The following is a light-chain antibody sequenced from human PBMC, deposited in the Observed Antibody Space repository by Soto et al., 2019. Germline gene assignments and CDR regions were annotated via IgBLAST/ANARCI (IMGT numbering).Light chain of an antibody. CDR1: QSISNS. Sequence: DIQMTQSLSSLSASVGDRVTITCRASQSISNSLSWYQQKPGKAPNFLIYVASTLQSGVPSRFTGSGSGTHFTLTISSLQPEDVATYDCQQTFSPPYTFGQGTKLEIK. V-gene: IGKV1-39*01. J-gene: IGKJ2*01. CDR2: VAS. CDR3: QQTFSPPYT.